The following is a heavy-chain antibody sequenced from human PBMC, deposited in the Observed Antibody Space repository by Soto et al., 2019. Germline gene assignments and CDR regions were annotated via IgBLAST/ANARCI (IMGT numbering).Heavy chain of an antibody. CDR2: IVDTGGRT. J-gene: IGHJ6*02. CDR1: GFAFSSYA. Sequence: EVQLLESGGGLVQPGGSLRLSCTASGFAFSSYAMNWVRQAPGKGLEWVSGIVDTGGRTFYADSVKGRFTISRDNAKNTLYLEMNSLRAEDTAIYYCAPVPAASSYYNTDVCGQGTTVTVSS. D-gene: IGHD2-2*01. CDR3: APVPAASSYYNTDV. V-gene: IGHV3-23*01.